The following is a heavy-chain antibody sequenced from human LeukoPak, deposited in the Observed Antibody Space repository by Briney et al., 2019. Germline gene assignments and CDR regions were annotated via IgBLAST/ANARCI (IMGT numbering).Heavy chain of an antibody. CDR3: VKGSNLRYFDWLNDY. V-gene: IGHV3-64D*09. J-gene: IGHJ4*02. CDR2: ISSNGGST. CDR1: GFTFSSYA. Sequence: GGSLRLSCSASGFTFSSYAMHWVRHAPGRGLEYVSAISSNGGSTYYADSVKGRFTISRDNSKNTLYLQMSSLRAEDTAVYYCVKGSNLRYFDWLNDYWGQGTLVTVSS. D-gene: IGHD3-9*01.